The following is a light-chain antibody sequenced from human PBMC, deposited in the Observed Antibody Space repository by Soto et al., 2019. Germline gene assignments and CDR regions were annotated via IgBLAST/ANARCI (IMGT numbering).Light chain of an antibody. CDR3: SSYSSSSLRV. J-gene: IGLJ3*02. CDR2: EVS. V-gene: IGLV2-14*01. CDR1: SSDVGAYNY. Sequence: QSVLTQPASVSGSPGQSITISCTGTSSDVGAYNYVSWYQQHPGKAPKLMIYEVSTRPSGVSNRFSGSKSGNTASLTISGLQAEDEAHYYCSSYSSSSLRVFGGGTKLTVL.